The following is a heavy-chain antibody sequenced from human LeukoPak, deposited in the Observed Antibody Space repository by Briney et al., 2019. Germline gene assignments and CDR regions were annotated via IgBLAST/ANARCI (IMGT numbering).Heavy chain of an antibody. Sequence: PGGSLRLSCAASGFTFSSYVMNWVRQTPGKGLEWVSSISVSGGSTFYADSVKGRFTISRDNSKNTLYLQLNGLRTEDTALYYCAKDRLLNCRGDCYIFDYWGQGTLVTVSS. D-gene: IGHD2-21*01. CDR2: ISVSGGST. J-gene: IGHJ4*02. CDR1: GFTFSSYV. CDR3: AKDRLLNCRGDCYIFDY. V-gene: IGHV3-23*01.